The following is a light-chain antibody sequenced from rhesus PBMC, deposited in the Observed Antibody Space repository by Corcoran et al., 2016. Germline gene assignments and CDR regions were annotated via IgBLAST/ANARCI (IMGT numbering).Light chain of an antibody. J-gene: IGKJ4*01. CDR1: ENVNNY. CDR3: QHSYGTPLT. Sequence: DIQMTQSPSSLSASVGDRVTITCRASENVNNYLHWYQQKQGKAPKLLIEKASPWQSGVPSRFSGPGSGTDFTPPIRVLPPEDFATYYCQHSYGTPLTFGGGTKVELK. V-gene: IGKV1-74*01. CDR2: KAS.